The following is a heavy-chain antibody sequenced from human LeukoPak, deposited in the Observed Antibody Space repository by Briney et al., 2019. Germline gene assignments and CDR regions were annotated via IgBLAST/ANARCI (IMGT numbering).Heavy chain of an antibody. CDR2: ISSSGSTI. J-gene: IGHJ4*02. CDR1: GFTFSGYS. Sequence: GGSLRLSCEATGFTFSGYSMNWVRQAPGKGLEWVSYISSSGSTIYYADSVKGRFTISRDNAKNSLYLQMNSLRAEDTAVYYCARTYGSGSYWDYWGQGTLVTVSS. D-gene: IGHD3-10*01. V-gene: IGHV3-48*04. CDR3: ARTYGSGSYWDY.